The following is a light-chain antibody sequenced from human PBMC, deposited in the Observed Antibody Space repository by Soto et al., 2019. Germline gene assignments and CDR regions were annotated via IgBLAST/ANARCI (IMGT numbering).Light chain of an antibody. V-gene: IGKV1-9*01. Sequence: IQLTQSPSSLSASVGDRVTISCLASQGIGTYLAWSQHKPGQAPKLLIYAAFTLHRWVPEKGRGSRTGKNFTPNRSSLQPEEFATYYCPQVKRYPQTFGQGTRLEIK. CDR1: QGIGTY. CDR2: AAF. CDR3: PQVKRYPQT. J-gene: IGKJ5*01.